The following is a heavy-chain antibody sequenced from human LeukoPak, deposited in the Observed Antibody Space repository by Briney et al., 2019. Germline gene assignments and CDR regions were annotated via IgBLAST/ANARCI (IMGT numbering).Heavy chain of an antibody. CDR2: IYHSGST. V-gene: IGHV4-30-2*01. CDR3: ARGSDWFDR. Sequence: PSETLSLTCAVSGGSISSGGYSWSWIRQPPGKGLEWIGYIYHSGSTYYNPSLKSRVTISVDRSKNQFSLKLSSVTAADTAVYYCARGSDWFDRWGQGTLVTVSS. CDR1: GGSISSGGYS. D-gene: IGHD3-10*01. J-gene: IGHJ5*02.